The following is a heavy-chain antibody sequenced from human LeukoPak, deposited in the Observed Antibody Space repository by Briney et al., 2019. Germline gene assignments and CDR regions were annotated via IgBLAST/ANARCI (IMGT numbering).Heavy chain of an antibody. D-gene: IGHD3-9*01. V-gene: IGHV3-33*01. CDR3: TRDLMDYDVSTGLHHYYMDV. CDR2: IWYDGSNK. CDR1: GFTFSSYG. Sequence: GGSLRLSCAASGFTFSSYGMHWVRQAPGKGREWVAVIWYDGSNKYYADSVKGRFTISRDNSKNTLYLQMNSLRAEDTAVYYCTRDLMDYDVSTGLHHYYMDVWGQGTTVTVSS. J-gene: IGHJ6*02.